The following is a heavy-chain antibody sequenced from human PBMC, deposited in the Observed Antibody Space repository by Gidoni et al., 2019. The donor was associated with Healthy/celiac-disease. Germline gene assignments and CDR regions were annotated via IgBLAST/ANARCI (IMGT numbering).Heavy chain of an antibody. J-gene: IGHJ3*02. Sequence: EVQLLESGGGLVQPGGSLRLSCAASGFTFSSYAMSWVRQAPGKGLEWVSAISGSGGSTYYADSVKGRFTISRDNSKNTLYLQMNSLRAEDTAVYYCAKDPYDYVWGSYRYIAAWDGDAFDIWGQGTMVTVSS. CDR2: ISGSGGST. CDR1: GFTFSSYA. CDR3: AKDPYDYVWGSYRYIAAWDGDAFDI. V-gene: IGHV3-23*01. D-gene: IGHD3-16*02.